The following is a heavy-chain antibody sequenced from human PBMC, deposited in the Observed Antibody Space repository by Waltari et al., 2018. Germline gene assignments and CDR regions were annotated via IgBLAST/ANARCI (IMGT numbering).Heavy chain of an antibody. Sequence: EVQLVESGGGLVLPGISLKLSCAASGFNFTASPIHWVRQASGKGLEWIGRIRSTFNNYATGYGESMKGRFTISRDDSKDTAYLEIHSLKTEDTAVYYCAKQKTGGANDFWGQGTLVTVSA. CDR2: IRSTFNNYAT. CDR1: GFNFTASP. V-gene: IGHV3-73*02. CDR3: AKQKTGGANDF. D-gene: IGHD3-16*01. J-gene: IGHJ4*02.